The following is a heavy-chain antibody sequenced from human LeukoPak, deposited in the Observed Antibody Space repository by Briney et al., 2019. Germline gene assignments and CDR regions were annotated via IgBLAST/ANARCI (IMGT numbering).Heavy chain of an antibody. V-gene: IGHV1-18*01. D-gene: IGHD3-3*01. Sequence: ASVKVSCKASGYTFSNSGLSWVRQAPGQGLEWMGWISVYNGNTNYEEKFQGRVTMTTDTSTSTAYMEMRSLRSDDTAVYYCATIEGSEFDYWGQGTLVTVSS. J-gene: IGHJ4*02. CDR2: ISVYNGNT. CDR1: GYTFSNSG. CDR3: ATIEGSEFDY.